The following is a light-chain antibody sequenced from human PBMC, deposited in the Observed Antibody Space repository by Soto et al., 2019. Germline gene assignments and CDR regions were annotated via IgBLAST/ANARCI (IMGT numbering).Light chain of an antibody. CDR1: QSLLYNNTYNY. V-gene: IGKV2-28*01. CDR3: MQALQTPWT. Sequence: EIVMTQSPLTLPVTPGEPASISCRSSQSLLYNNTYNYLDWYXQKTGXXXKIXXXXXXNRASGVTDRLSGSGSGTDFTLKISRVEAEDVGVYYCMQALQTPWTFGQGTKV. CDR2: XXX. J-gene: IGKJ1*01.